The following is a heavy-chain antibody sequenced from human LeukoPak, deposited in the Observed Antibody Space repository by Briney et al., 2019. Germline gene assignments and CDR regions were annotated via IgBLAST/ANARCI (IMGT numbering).Heavy chain of an antibody. Sequence: QPGRSLRLSCAASGFIFRNFGIHWVRQAPGKGLEWVSVISFDGNNKYYADSVKGRFTISRDNSKNTLYLQMNSLRAEDTAVYYCAKGWGGDYYYGMDVWGQGTTVTVSS. V-gene: IGHV3-30*18. CDR2: ISFDGNNK. J-gene: IGHJ6*02. D-gene: IGHD1-26*01. CDR3: AKGWGGDYYYGMDV. CDR1: GFIFRNFG.